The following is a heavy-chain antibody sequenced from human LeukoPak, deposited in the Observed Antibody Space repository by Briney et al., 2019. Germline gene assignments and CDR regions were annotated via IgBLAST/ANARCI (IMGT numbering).Heavy chain of an antibody. Sequence: GGSLRLSCAASGFTFSSYGMHWVRQAPGKGREWVAFIRYDGSNKYYGDSVKGRFTIDRDKSKKTLYLQINSLRAEDTAVYYCAKDVWLGEYYFDYWGQGTLVTVSS. CDR1: GFTFSSYG. D-gene: IGHD3-16*01. CDR2: IRYDGSNK. V-gene: IGHV3-30*02. CDR3: AKDVWLGEYYFDY. J-gene: IGHJ4*02.